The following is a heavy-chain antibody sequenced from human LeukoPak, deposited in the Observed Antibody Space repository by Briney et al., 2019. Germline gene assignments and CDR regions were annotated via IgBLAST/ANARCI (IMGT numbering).Heavy chain of an antibody. CDR2: IYHSGST. CDR3: ATYGGDYFDNSGYSVDY. J-gene: IGHJ4*02. Sequence: SETLSLTCTVSGYSISSGYYWGWIRQPPGKGLEWIGSIYHSGSTYYNPSLKSRVTISVDTSKNQFSLKLSSVTAADTAVYYCATYGGDYFDNSGYSVDYWGQGNLVTVSS. D-gene: IGHD3-22*01. V-gene: IGHV4-38-2*02. CDR1: GYSISSGYY.